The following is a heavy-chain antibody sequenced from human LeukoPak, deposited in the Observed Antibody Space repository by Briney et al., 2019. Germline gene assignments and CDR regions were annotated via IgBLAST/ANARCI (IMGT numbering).Heavy chain of an antibody. CDR3: ARYSGIGAAGSSDY. V-gene: IGHV3-33*01. CDR2: IGYDGSIQ. CDR1: VFTFSGYG. Sequence: GGSLTLSCVASVFTFSGYGMQWVRQAPGKGLEGVVVIGYDGSIQHYAEYVKGRFTISRDNSQHTLFLQLTSLRAEDTAVYYCARYSGIGAAGSSDYWGQGTLVTVSS. D-gene: IGHD6-13*01. J-gene: IGHJ4*02.